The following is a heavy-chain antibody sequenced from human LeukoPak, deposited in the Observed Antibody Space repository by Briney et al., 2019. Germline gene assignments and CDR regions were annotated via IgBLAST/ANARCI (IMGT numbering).Heavy chain of an antibody. D-gene: IGHD4-17*01. V-gene: IGHV3-49*04. CDR2: IRSKAYGGTT. CDR3: TRGSNYGDYEPRDY. Sequence: GGPLRLSCTASGFTFGDYAMSWVRQAPGKGLEWVGFIRSKAYGGTTEYAASVKGRFTISRDDSKSIAYLQMNSLKTEDTAVYYCTRGSNYGDYEPRDYWGQGTLVTVSS. J-gene: IGHJ4*02. CDR1: GFTFGDYA.